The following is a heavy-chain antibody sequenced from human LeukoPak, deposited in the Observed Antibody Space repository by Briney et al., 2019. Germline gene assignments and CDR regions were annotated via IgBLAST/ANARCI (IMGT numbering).Heavy chain of an antibody. CDR2: ISSTSGDV. J-gene: IGHJ5*02. CDR3: ASLGTLVP. D-gene: IGHD3-9*01. V-gene: IGHV3-48*02. CDR1: GFSFSRFG. Sequence: GGSLRLSCVASGFSFSRFGMNWVRQAPGKGLEWISHISSTSGDVYYADSVKGRFTISRDNAKNTLYLQMNSLRDEDTAVYYCASLGTLVPWGQGTLVTVSS.